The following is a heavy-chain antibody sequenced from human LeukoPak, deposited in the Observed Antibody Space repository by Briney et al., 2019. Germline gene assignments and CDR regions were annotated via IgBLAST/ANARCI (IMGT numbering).Heavy chain of an antibody. V-gene: IGHV4-39*01. D-gene: IGHD3-22*01. CDR2: IYYSGST. CDR3: ARATMIVVRYSDY. Sequence: SETLSLTCTVSGGSISSSSYYWGWIRQPPGKGLEWIGSIYYSGSTYYNPSLKSRVTMSVDTSKNQFSLKLSSVTAADTAVYYCARATMIVVRYSDYWGQGTLVTVSS. CDR1: GGSISSSSYY. J-gene: IGHJ4*02.